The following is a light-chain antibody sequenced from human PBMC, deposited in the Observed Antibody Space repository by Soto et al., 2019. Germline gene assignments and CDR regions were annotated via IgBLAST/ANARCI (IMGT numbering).Light chain of an antibody. J-gene: IGKJ3*01. V-gene: IGKV3-15*01. CDR1: QSVNSS. CDR2: GAS. Sequence: IVMAQSPATLSVSPGERATLSCRASQSVNSSLAWYQHKPCQVPRLLIYGASTRATGVPVRFSGSGSRTDFTLTISSPQAEDVAVYYCQDYNQWPPFTFVPDTKVDIK. CDR3: QDYNQWPPFT.